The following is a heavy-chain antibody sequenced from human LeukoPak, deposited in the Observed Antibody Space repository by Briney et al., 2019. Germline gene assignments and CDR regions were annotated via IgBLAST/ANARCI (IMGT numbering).Heavy chain of an antibody. D-gene: IGHD2-21*01. CDR2: ISSSSSTI. J-gene: IGHJ4*02. V-gene: IGHV3-48*02. CDR3: ARPLVF. CDR1: GFXLSNSN. Sequence: PGGSLRLSCAASGFXLSNSNINWVRQAPGKGLEWVSFISSSSSTISYADSVKGRFTISRDNAKNSLYLQMNNLRDEDTAVYYCARPLVFGGQGTLVTVSS.